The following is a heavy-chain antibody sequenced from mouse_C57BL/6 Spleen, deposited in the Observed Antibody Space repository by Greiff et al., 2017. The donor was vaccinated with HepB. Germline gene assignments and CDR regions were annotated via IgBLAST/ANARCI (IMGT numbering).Heavy chain of an antibody. CDR3: ARDYYGSSYGYFDV. D-gene: IGHD1-1*01. V-gene: IGHV1-81*01. J-gene: IGHJ1*03. Sequence: VQLQQSGAELARPGASVKLSCKASGYTFTSYGISWVKQRTGQGLEWIGEIYPRSGNTYYNEKFKGKATLTADKSSSTAYMELRSLTSEDSVVYFCARDYYGSSYGYFDVWGTGTTVTVSS. CDR1: GYTFTSYG. CDR2: IYPRSGNT.